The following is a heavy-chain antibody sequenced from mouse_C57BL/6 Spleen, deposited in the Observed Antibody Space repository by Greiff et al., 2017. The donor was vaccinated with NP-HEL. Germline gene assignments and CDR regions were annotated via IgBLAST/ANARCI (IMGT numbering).Heavy chain of an antibody. V-gene: IGHV1-77*01. J-gene: IGHJ1*03. D-gene: IGHD1-1*01. CDR1: GYTFTDYY. CDR2: IGPGSGST. Sequence: QVHVKQSGAELVKPGASVKISCKASGYTFTDYYINWVKQRPGQGLEWIGKIGPGSGSTYYNEKFKGKATLTADKSSSTAYMQLSSLTSEDSAVYFCARVYYYGSSTYWYFDVWGTGTTVTVSS. CDR3: ARVYYYGSSTYWYFDV.